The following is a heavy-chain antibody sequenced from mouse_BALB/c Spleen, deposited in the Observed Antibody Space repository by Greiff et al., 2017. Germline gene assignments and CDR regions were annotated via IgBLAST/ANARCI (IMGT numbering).Heavy chain of an antibody. CDR2: IYPGNSDT. J-gene: IGHJ3*01. CDR1: GYTFTSYW. V-gene: IGHV1-5*01. D-gene: IGHD2-3*01. Sequence: EVHLVESGTVLARPGASVKMSCKASGYTFTSYWMHWVKQRPGQGLEWIAAIYPGNSDTSYNQKFKGKSTLTAVTSTSTGYMALSSLTNEDSAVYYCTRSGDGYYGFAYGGQGTLVTVSA. CDR3: TRSGDGYYGFAY.